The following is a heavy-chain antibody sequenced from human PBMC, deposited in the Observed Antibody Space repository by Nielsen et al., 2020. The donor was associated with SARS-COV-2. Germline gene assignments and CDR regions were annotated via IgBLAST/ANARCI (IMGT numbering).Heavy chain of an antibody. V-gene: IGHV1-8*01. J-gene: IGHJ3*02. CDR3: AILGGDIGAAVRSDALDM. Sequence: ASVKVSCKASGYTFTSYDINWVRQATGQGLEWMGWMNPNSGNTGYAQKFQGRVTMTRNTSISTAYMELSSLRSEDTAVYYCAILGGDIGAAVRSDALDMWGQGTMVTVSS. CDR2: MNPNSGNT. D-gene: IGHD3-3*01. CDR1: GYTFTSYD.